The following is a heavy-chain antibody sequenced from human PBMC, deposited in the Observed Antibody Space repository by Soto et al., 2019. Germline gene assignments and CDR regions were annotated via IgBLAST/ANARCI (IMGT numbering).Heavy chain of an antibody. V-gene: IGHV1-18*01. CDR1: GYRYTSYG. CDR2: ISAYNGNT. J-gene: IGHJ6*02. CDR3: ARDPRSSGCSYYYYYYGMDV. Sequence: VSVKGACKASGYRYTSYGISWVRQAPGQGREWMGWISAYNGNTNYAKKVQGRVTMTTDKSTSTADVELGWLRTDDTAGYYCARDPRSSGCSYYYYYYGMDVWGQGTTVTVSS. D-gene: IGHD6-19*01.